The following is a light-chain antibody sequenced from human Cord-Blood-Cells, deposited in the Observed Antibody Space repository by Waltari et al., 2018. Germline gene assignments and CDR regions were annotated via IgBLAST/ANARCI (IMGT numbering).Light chain of an antibody. J-gene: IGLJ3*02. CDR2: EVS. CDR1: SSDVGGYNY. Sequence: QSALTQPPSASGSPGQSVTISCTGTSSDVGGYNYVSWYQQHPGKAPKHMIYEVSKRPSGVPERFSGSSSGNTASLAVSGLQAEDEADYYCSSDAGSNNWVFGGGTKLTVL. CDR3: SSDAGSNNWV. V-gene: IGLV2-8*01.